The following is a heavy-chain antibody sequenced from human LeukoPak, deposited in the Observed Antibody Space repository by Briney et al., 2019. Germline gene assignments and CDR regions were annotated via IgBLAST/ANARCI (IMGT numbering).Heavy chain of an antibody. Sequence: SETLSLTCTVSGGSISNYYWSWIRQPPGKGLEWIGYIYYSGSTNYNPSLKSRVTISVDTSKNQFSLKLSSVTAADTAVYYCARDRLWWTYWGQGTPVTVSS. V-gene: IGHV4-59*01. D-gene: IGHD2-21*01. CDR1: GGSISNYY. CDR3: ARDRLWWTY. CDR2: IYYSGST. J-gene: IGHJ4*02.